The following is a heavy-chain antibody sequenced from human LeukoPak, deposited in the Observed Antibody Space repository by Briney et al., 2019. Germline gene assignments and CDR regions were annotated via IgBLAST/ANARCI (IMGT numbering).Heavy chain of an antibody. V-gene: IGHV4-61*09. J-gene: IGHJ4*02. CDR3: ASIRFLEWFSFDY. CDR2: IYTSGST. D-gene: IGHD3-3*01. CDR1: GGSISSDSYY. Sequence: PSQTLSLTCTVSGGSISSDSYYWSWIRQPAGKGLEWIGHIYTSGSTNYNPSLKSRVTLSVDTSKNQFSLKLSSVTAADTAVYYCASIRFLEWFSFDYWGQGTLVTVSS.